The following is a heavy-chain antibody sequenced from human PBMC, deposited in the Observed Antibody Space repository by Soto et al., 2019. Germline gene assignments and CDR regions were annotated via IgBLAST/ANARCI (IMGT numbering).Heavy chain of an antibody. V-gene: IGHV1-8*01. D-gene: IGHD3-16*01. CDR1: GYTFTSYD. J-gene: IGHJ5*02. CDR2: MNANSGNT. CDR3: ARCLAWSWSLDP. Sequence: QVQLVQSGAEVKKPGASVKVSCKASGYTFTSYDINWVRQATGQGLEWMGWMNANSGNTGYAQKFQGRVTMTRNTTISTAYMELSRLRSEAAAMYYCARCLAWSWSLDPWGQGTLVTVSS.